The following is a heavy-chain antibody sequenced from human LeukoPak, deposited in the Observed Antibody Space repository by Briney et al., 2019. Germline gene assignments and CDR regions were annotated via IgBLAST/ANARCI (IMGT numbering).Heavy chain of an antibody. CDR2: IIPILGIA. CDR1: GYTFTGHY. Sequence: SVKVSCKASGYTFTGHYMHWVRQAPGQGLEWMGRIIPILGIANYAQKFQGRVTITADKSTSTAYMELSSLRSEDTAVYYCARLDDFWSGYFGYWGQGTLVTVSS. J-gene: IGHJ4*02. CDR3: ARLDDFWSGYFGY. D-gene: IGHD3-3*01. V-gene: IGHV1-69*02.